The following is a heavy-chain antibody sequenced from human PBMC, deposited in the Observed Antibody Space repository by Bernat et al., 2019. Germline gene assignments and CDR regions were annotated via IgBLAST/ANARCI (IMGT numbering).Heavy chain of an antibody. CDR3: ARHPGGCSSWYDY. CDR2: IDPSDPYT. J-gene: IGHJ4*03. Sequence: EVQLVQSGAEVKKPGESLRISCKASEYSFTTYWITWVRQMPGKGLQWMGRIDPSDPYTNYSPSFQGPLTISAATSISTAFLRWSSLKASATAMYYSARHPGGCSSWYDYWGRGTLVTASS. D-gene: IGHD6-13*01. V-gene: IGHV5-10-1*01. CDR1: EYSFTTYW.